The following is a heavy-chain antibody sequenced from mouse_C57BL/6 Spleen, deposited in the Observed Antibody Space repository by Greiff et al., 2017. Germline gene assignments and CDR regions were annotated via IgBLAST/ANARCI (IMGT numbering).Heavy chain of an antibody. Sequence: VKLMESGPGLVQPSQSLSITCTVSGFSLTSYGVHWVRQSPGKGLEWLGVIWRGGSTDYNAAFMSRLSITKDNSKSQVFFKMNSLQADDTAIYYCAKNGGYDYAGVDYWGQGTTLTVSS. D-gene: IGHD2-4*01. CDR2: IWRGGST. CDR1: GFSLTSYG. V-gene: IGHV2-5*01. CDR3: AKNGGYDYAGVDY. J-gene: IGHJ2*01.